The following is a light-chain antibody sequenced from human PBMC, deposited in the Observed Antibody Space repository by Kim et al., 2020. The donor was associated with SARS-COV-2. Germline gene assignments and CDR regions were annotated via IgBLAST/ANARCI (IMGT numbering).Light chain of an antibody. V-gene: IGLV3-21*04. Sequence: AQGRTVSITCGGDNIGVKSVHWYPQKPGQAPVVVIHYDSDRPSGIPGRFSGSNSGNTATLTITGVEAGDEADYYCQVWDNSRVHLLFGVGTKLTVL. CDR3: QVWDNSRVHLL. J-gene: IGLJ2*01. CDR2: YDS. CDR1: NIGVKS.